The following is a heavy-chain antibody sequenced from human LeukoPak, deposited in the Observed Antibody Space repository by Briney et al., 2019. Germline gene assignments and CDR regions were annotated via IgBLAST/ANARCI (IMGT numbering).Heavy chain of an antibody. J-gene: IGHJ5*02. Sequence: PSETLSLTCSVSGGSITSSSDYRGWIRQPPGKGLEWIANIYYSGTTYYNPSLKSRVTISVDTSKNQFSLKLSSVTAADTAVYYCARVSCGGGSCYDSRGWFDPWGQGTLVTVSS. CDR1: GGSITSSSDY. CDR2: IYYSGTT. V-gene: IGHV4-39*07. D-gene: IGHD2-15*01. CDR3: ARVSCGGGSCYDSRGWFDP.